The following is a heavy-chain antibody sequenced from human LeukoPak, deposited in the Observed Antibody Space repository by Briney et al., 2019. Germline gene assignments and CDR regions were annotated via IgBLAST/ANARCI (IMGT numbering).Heavy chain of an antibody. Sequence: PGGSLRLSCAASGFTFDDYAMHWVRQAPGKGLEWVSGISRDSNIIVYGDPVKGRLTISRDNAKSSLYLQMSGLTVEDTAFYYCAKGIYASKSSLGEPFDYWGQGTLVTVSS. D-gene: IGHD3-16*01. CDR2: ISRDSNII. CDR1: GFTFDDYA. V-gene: IGHV3-9*01. J-gene: IGHJ4*02. CDR3: AKGIYASKSSLGEPFDY.